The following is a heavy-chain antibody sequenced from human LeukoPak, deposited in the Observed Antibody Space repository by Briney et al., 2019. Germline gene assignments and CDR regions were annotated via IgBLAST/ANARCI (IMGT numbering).Heavy chain of an antibody. CDR3: ARAPYYYDSSGYYY. CDR2: INPNSGGT. V-gene: IGHV1-2*02. J-gene: IGHJ4*02. CDR1: GFTFSSYG. Sequence: GGSLRLSCAASGFTFSSYGMHWVRQAPGQGLEWMGWINPNSGGTNYAQKFQGRVTMTRDTSISTAYMELSRLRSDDTAVYYCARAPYYYDSSGYYYWGQGTLVTVSS. D-gene: IGHD3-22*01.